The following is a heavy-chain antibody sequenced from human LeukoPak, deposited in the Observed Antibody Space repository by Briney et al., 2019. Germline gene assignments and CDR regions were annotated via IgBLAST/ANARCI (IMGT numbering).Heavy chain of an antibody. J-gene: IGHJ4*02. V-gene: IGHV1-2*02. CDR2: INPNSGGT. CDR1: GYTFTGYY. D-gene: IGHD3-22*01. Sequence: ASVKVSCKASGYTFTGYYMHWVRQAPGQGLEWMGWINPNSGGTNYAQKFQGRVTMTRDTSISTAYMELSRLRSDDTAVYYCASLSALNYYDSIGYLDYWGQGTLVTVSS. CDR3: ASLSALNYYDSIGYLDY.